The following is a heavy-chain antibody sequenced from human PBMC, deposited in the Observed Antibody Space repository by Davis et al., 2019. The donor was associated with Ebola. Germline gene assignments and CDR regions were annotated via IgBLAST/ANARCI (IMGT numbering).Heavy chain of an antibody. D-gene: IGHD2-21*01. CDR3: ARRYCGSVGCYRENDAFDI. V-gene: IGHV4-4*07. Sequence: PSETLSLTCTVSFSSFLRYYWSWIRQPAGEGLEWIGRIFNSGSTKYNPSLKSRVTISLDKTKNQFSLRLTSVTAADTAVYYCARRYCGSVGCYRENDAFDIWGKGKM. CDR1: FSSFLRYY. CDR2: IFNSGST. J-gene: IGHJ3*02.